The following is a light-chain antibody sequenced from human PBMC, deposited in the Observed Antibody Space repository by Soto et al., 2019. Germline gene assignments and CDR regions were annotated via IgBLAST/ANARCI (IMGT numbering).Light chain of an antibody. CDR1: QSVSSY. J-gene: IGKJ1*01. CDR3: QQRSNWPPG. Sequence: EIVFTQSPATLSLSPGERATLSCRASQSVSSYLAWYQQKPGQAPRLLIFDASNKATGIPARFSGSGSGTDFTLTISSLEPEDFAVYYCQQRSNWPPGFGQGTKVEIK. V-gene: IGKV3-11*01. CDR2: DAS.